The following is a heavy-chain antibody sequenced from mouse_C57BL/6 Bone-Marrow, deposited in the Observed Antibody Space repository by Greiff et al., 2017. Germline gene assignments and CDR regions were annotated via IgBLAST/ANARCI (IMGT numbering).Heavy chain of an antibody. Sequence: EVQLQQSGAELVRPGASVKLSCTASGYNFKDDYMHWVKQRPEQGLEWIGWIDPENGDTEYDSKFKGKATITVDTSSNTAYLQLSSLTSEDTAVYDCTRIAYWGQGTLVTVSA. V-gene: IGHV14-4*01. CDR3: TRIAY. CDR2: IDPENGDT. J-gene: IGHJ3*01. CDR1: GYNFKDDY.